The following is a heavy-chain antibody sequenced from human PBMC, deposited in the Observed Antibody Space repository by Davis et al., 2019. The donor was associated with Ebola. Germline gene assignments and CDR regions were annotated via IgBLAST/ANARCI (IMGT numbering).Heavy chain of an antibody. D-gene: IGHD3-22*01. CDR2: VHGGNGNT. Sequence: AASVKVSCKASGFTLTKYAIHWVRQAPGQRLEWMGWVHGGNGNTKYSQRFQGRVTMTRNTSISTAYMELSSLRSEDTAVYYCARDQVYYYDSSGDLWYWGQGTLVTVSS. CDR1: GFTLTKYA. CDR3: ARDQVYYYDSSGDLWY. V-gene: IGHV1-3*01. J-gene: IGHJ4*02.